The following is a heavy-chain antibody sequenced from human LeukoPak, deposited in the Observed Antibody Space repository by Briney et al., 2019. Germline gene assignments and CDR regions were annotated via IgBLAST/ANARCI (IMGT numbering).Heavy chain of an antibody. CDR1: GLTFTHYG. CDR2: IWSDGTRE. D-gene: IGHD4-11*01. Sequence: GRSLRLSCVASGLTFTHYGFHWVRQTPGKGLEWVAIIWSDGTRENYADSVKGRFTISRDNSKNTLYLQMNSLRAEDTAVYFCARDYSVGGPGDWGQGTLVTVSS. V-gene: IGHV3-33*01. CDR3: ARDYSVGGPGD. J-gene: IGHJ4*02.